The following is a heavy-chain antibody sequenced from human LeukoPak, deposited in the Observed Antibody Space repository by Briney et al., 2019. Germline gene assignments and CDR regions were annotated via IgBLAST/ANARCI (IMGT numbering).Heavy chain of an antibody. CDR1: GYTFTGYY. Sequence: ASVKVSCKASGYTFTGYYMHWVRQAPGQGLEWMGWINPNSGGTNYAQKFQGRVTMTRNTSISTAYMELSSLRSEDTAVYYCARTRSSTWHLLDYWGQGTLVTVSS. J-gene: IGHJ4*02. D-gene: IGHD6-13*01. CDR2: INPNSGGT. CDR3: ARTRSSTWHLLDY. V-gene: IGHV1-2*02.